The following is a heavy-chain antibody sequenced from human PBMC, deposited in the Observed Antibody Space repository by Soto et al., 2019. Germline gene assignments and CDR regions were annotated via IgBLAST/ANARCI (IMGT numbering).Heavy chain of an antibody. Sequence: QVQLVQSGAEVKKPGASVKVSCKASGYTFTSYGVSWVRQAPGQGLEWMGWISGYNGNTNYAQKLQGRVTMTTDTSTGTAYMERRRLRSDDTDVYACARAGKYYYGAGSPYYYGMDVLGQGITVPVSS. J-gene: IGHJ6*02. V-gene: IGHV1-18*04. D-gene: IGHD3-10*01. CDR2: ISGYNGNT. CDR3: ARAGKYYYGAGSPYYYGMDV. CDR1: GYTFTSYG.